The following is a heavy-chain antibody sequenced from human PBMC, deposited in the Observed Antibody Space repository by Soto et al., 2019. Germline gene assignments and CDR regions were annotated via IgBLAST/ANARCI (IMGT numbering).Heavy chain of an antibody. V-gene: IGHV1-3*01. Sequence: ASVKVSCKASGYTFSSYAIHWVRQAPGQRLEWMGWINAGNGNTKYSQKFQGRVTITRDTSASTAYMELSSLRSEDTAVYYCAREPSSVPTYSCDSWGQGTLVTVSS. D-gene: IGHD2-2*01. J-gene: IGHJ4*02. CDR1: GYTFSSYA. CDR2: INAGNGNT. CDR3: AREPSSVPTYSCDS.